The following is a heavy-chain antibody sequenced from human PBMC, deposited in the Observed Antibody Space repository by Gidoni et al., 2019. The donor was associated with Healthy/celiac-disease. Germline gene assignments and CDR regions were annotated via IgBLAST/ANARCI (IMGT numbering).Heavy chain of an antibody. Sequence: QVQLVQSGAEVKKPGSSVKLSCKASGGTFSSYAISWVRQAPGQGLEWMGRIIPILGIANYAQKFQGRVTITADKSTSTAYMELSSLRSEDTAVYYCARLAVAGNYYYGMDVWGQGTTVTVSS. CDR3: ARLAVAGNYYYGMDV. D-gene: IGHD6-19*01. V-gene: IGHV1-69*04. CDR2: IIPILGIA. CDR1: GGTFSSYA. J-gene: IGHJ6*02.